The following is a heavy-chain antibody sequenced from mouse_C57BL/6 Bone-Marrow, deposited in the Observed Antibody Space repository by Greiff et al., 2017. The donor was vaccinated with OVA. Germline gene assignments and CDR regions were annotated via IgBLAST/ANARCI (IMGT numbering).Heavy chain of an antibody. J-gene: IGHJ2*02. Sequence: VQLQQSGSELRSPGSSVKLSCKDFDSEVFPIAYMSWVRQKPGHGFEWIGGILTSIGRTIYGEKLEDKATLDADTLSNTAYLELNRLTSEDSAIDYCARGIYYYGSSYHFDYWGQGTSLTVSS. D-gene: IGHD1-1*01. CDR3: ARGIYYYGSSYHFDY. CDR1: DSEVFPIAY. CDR2: ILTSIGRT. V-gene: IGHV15-2*01.